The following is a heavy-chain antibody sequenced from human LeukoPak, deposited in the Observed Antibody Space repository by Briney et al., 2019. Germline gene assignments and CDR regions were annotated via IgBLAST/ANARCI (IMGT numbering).Heavy chain of an antibody. J-gene: IGHJ4*02. V-gene: IGHV3-7*01. CDR1: GFTFSDYW. CDR3: ARGPSSGSYFPY. Sequence: PGGSLRLSCTASGFTFSDYWMNWVRQAPGKGLEWVATIKQDGTESYYVDSVKGRCTISRDSAKNSLYLQMDSLRAEDTAVYYCARGPSSGSYFPYWGQGTLVTVSS. CDR2: IKQDGTES. D-gene: IGHD1-26*01.